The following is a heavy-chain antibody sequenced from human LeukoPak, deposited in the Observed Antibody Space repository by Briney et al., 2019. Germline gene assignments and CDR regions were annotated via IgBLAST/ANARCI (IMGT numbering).Heavy chain of an antibody. CDR1: GFTFDDYA. V-gene: IGHV3-9*01. J-gene: IGHJ3*02. Sequence: GGSLRLSCAASGFTFDDYAMHWVRQAPGKGLEWVSGISWNSGSIGYADSVKGRFTISRDNSKNTLYLQMNSLRAEDTAVYYCAKSLPGDYGYFDWYRGDAFDIWGHGTMVTVSS. CDR3: AKSLPGDYGYFDWYRGDAFDI. D-gene: IGHD3-9*01. CDR2: ISWNSGSI.